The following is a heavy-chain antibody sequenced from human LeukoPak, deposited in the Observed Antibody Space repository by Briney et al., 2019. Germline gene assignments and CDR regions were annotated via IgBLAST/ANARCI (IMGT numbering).Heavy chain of an antibody. V-gene: IGHV1-2*02. Sequence: ASVKVSFKTSGYTFTEYYMHWVRQAPGQGLEWMGWINPNNGVTNFAQKFQGRVTMTRDISTAYMELSRLRSDDTAVYYCARDGGYYGSGSYQYWGQGTLVTVAS. J-gene: IGHJ4*02. CDR2: INPNNGVT. CDR3: ARDGGYYGSGSYQY. CDR1: GYTFTEYY. D-gene: IGHD3-10*01.